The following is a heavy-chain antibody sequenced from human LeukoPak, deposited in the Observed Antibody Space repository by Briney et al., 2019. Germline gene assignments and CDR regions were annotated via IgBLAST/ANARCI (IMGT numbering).Heavy chain of an antibody. Sequence: SGGSLRLSCVASGFTFITYSMNWVRQAPGKGLEWVSYIRSTGSSTAYADSVKGRFAISRDNAKNSLYLQMNGLRVEDTAVYYCARVYYASWSGQPLSQHWLDPWGQGTLVTVSS. CDR1: GFTFITYS. CDR2: IRSTGSST. D-gene: IGHD3-3*01. J-gene: IGHJ5*02. V-gene: IGHV3-48*04. CDR3: ARVYYASWSGQPLSQHWLDP.